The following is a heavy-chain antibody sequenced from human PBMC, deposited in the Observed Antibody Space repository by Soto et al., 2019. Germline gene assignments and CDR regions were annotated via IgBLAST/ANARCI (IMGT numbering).Heavy chain of an antibody. CDR3: AKAEYYGGNWYFDL. J-gene: IGHJ2*01. CDR1: GFTFSTYG. CDR2: ITGSGAST. Sequence: EVQLLESGGGLVQPGGSLRLSCAASGFTFSTYGMNWVRQAPGKGLEWVSGITGSGASTYYADSVKGRFTISRDNSKNTLYRQMNSLRAEDTAVYYCAKAEYYGGNWYFDLWGRGTLVTVSS. D-gene: IGHD4-17*01. V-gene: IGHV3-23*01.